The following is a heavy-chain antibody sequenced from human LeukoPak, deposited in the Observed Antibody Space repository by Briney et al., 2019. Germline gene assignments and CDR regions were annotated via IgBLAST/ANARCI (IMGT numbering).Heavy chain of an antibody. V-gene: IGHV4-34*01. Sequence: PSETLSLTCAVYDGSFSAYYWSWIRQPPGKGLEWIGEINQSGNINYNPSLKGRVTISLDTSNNQFSLRLSSVTAADTAIYYCANYRSYKLPFEYCDQGTLVTVSS. J-gene: IGHJ4*02. CDR1: DGSFSAYY. D-gene: IGHD1-26*01. CDR3: ANYRSYKLPFEY. CDR2: INQSGNI.